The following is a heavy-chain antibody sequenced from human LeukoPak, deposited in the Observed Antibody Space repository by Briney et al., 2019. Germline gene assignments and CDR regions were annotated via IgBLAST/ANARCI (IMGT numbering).Heavy chain of an antibody. J-gene: IGHJ5*02. V-gene: IGHV4-59*01. D-gene: IGHD2-15*01. CDR3: AREARCSGGSCYPYWFDP. CDR2: IYYSGST. CDR1: GGSISSYY. Sequence: SETLSLTCTVSGGSISSYYWSWIRQPPGKGLECIGYIYYSGSTNYNPSLKSRVTISVDTSKNQFSLKLSSVTAADTAVYYCAREARCSGGSCYPYWFDPWGQGTLVTVSS.